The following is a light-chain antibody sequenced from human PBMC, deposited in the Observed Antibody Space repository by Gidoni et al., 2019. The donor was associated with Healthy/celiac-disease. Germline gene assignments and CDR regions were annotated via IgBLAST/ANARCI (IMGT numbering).Light chain of an antibody. CDR1: QSISSY. V-gene: IGKV1-39*01. J-gene: IGKJ1*01. CDR3: QQSYSGRT. Sequence: DIQMTQSPPSLSASVGDRVTITCRASQSISSYLNWYQQKHEKAPQLLFYAASSLQSGVPSRFSGSASGTDFTLTISSLQPEDFATYYCQQSYSGRTFGQGTKVEIK. CDR2: AAS.